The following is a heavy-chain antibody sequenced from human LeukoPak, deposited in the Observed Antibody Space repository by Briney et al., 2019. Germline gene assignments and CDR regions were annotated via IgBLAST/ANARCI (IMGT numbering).Heavy chain of an antibody. D-gene: IGHD6-13*01. CDR2: ISGSGGST. CDR1: GFTFSSYA. CDR3: VKDRSDNSSWYLGDY. V-gene: IGHV3-23*01. Sequence: GGSLRLSCAASGFTFSSYAMSWVRQAPGKGLEWVSAISGSGGSTYYADSVKGRFTISRDNSKNTLYLQMNSLRAEDTAIYYCVKDRSDNSSWYLGDYWGQGTLVAVSS. J-gene: IGHJ4*02.